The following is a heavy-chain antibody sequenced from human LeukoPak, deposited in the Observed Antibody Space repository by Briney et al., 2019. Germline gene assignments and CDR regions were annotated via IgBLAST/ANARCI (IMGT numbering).Heavy chain of an antibody. J-gene: IGHJ4*02. CDR3: AKSDYYDSSGYYKYYFDY. CDR1: GFTFNSYA. V-gene: IGHV3-23*01. CDR2: ISGSGGST. D-gene: IGHD3-22*01. Sequence: GGSLRLSCAASGFTFNSYAMSWVRQAPGKGLEWVSAISGSGGSTYYADSVKGRFTISRDNSKNTLYLQMNSLRAEDTAVYYCAKSDYYDSSGYYKYYFDYWGQGTLVTASS.